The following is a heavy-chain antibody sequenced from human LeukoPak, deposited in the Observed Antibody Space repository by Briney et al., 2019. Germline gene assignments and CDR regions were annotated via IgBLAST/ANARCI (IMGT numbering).Heavy chain of an antibody. CDR1: GGSISNYY. Sequence: SETLSLTCTVSGGSISNYYWSWIRRPAGKGLEWIGHIYTSASTNYNPSLRSRVTMSLDTSKNQFSLELNSVTAADTAAYYCARVDTSGWHYFDDWGQGTLVTVSS. CDR3: ARVDTSGWHYFDD. CDR2: IYTSAST. D-gene: IGHD6-19*01. J-gene: IGHJ4*02. V-gene: IGHV4-4*07.